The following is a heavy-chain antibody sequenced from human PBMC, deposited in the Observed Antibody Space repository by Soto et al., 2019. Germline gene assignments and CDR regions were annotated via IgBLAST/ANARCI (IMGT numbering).Heavy chain of an antibody. CDR3: ARDGDVTSTRPSGAFDI. V-gene: IGHV1-69*01. CDR2: IVPLFGTT. D-gene: IGHD6-6*01. J-gene: IGHJ3*02. Sequence: QVQLVQSGAEVKKPGSSVKVSCKASGGTFSSYTFSWVRQAPGQGLEWMGGIVPLFGTTNDAKIFQGRVTISADESTSTVYVELSSLRSADSAMYYCARDGDVTSTRPSGAFDIWGQGTVITVSS. CDR1: GGTFSSYT.